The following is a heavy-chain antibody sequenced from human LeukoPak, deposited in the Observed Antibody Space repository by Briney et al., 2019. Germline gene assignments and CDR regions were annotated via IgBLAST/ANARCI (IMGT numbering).Heavy chain of an antibody. V-gene: IGHV3-49*04. CDR1: GFTFCDYA. D-gene: IGHD6-6*01. CDR2: IRSKAYGGTT. J-gene: IGHJ4*02. CDR3: TRYSSSGVYFDY. Sequence: GGSLRLSCTASGFTFCDYAMSWVRQAPGKGLEWVGFIRSKAYGGTTEYAASVKGRFTISRDDSKSIAYLQMNSLKTDDTAVYYCTRYSSSGVYFDYWGQGTLVTVSS.